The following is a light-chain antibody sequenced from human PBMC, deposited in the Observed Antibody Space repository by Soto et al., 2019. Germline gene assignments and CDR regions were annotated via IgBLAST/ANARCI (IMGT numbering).Light chain of an antibody. CDR2: WAS. CDR3: QXYYRPWT. Sequence: DIVVTQSPDSLAVSLGERATINCKSSQSVLYSSNNKNYLAWYQQKPGQPPKLLIYWASTRQSGVPDRFSGSGSGTDFTLTISSLQAEDVXXXXXQXYYRPWTFGQGTKVEIK. V-gene: IGKV4-1*01. CDR1: QSVLYSSNNKNY. J-gene: IGKJ1*01.